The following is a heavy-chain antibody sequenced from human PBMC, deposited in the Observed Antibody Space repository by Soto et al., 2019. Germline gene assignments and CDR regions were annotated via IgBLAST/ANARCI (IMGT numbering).Heavy chain of an antibody. CDR2: ISAYNGNT. D-gene: IGHD3-22*01. Sequence: QVKLVQSGTEVKQPGASMKLSCKASGYSFATSGISWVRHAPGQGLEWMGWISAYNGNTNYDQKLQDRVTMTTDTSTSTAYLELRNLRSDDTAVYYCARAGQYYDSSGYANWGQGTLVTVSS. CDR3: ARAGQYYDSSGYAN. J-gene: IGHJ4*02. V-gene: IGHV1-18*01. CDR1: GYSFATSG.